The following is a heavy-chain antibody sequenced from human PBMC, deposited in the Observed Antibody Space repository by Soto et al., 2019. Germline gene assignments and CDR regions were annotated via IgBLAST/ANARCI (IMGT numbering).Heavy chain of an antibody. CDR1: GGTFSSYT. CDR3: RGAEGSGRYVADY. V-gene: IGHV1-69*02. J-gene: IGHJ4*02. D-gene: IGHD6-19*01. Sequence: QVQLVQSGAEVKKPGSSVKVSCKASGGTFSSYTISWVRQAPGQGLEWMGRIIPILGIANYAQKFQGRVTITADKSTSTAYMELSSLRSEDTAVYYCRGAEGSGRYVADYWGQGTLVTVSS. CDR2: IIPILGIA.